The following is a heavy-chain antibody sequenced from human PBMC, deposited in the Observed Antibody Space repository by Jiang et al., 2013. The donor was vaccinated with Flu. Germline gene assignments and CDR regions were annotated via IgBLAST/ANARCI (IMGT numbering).Heavy chain of an antibody. D-gene: IGHD3-9*01. CDR3: ARDSESTGYSDY. J-gene: IGHJ4*02. CDR2: YQSGTGL. V-gene: IGHV4-30-2*04. Sequence: YQSGTGLPTTRPSKSRVTISVDTSKNDFSLKLHSLTAADTAVYYCARDSESTGYSDYWGQGTLVTVSS.